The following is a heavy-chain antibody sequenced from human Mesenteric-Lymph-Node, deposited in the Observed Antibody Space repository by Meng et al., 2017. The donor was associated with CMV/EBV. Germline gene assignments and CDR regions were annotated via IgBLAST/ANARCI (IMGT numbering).Heavy chain of an antibody. CDR1: GFSVTTY. CDR3: TRDSPGYGGYDY. V-gene: IGHV3-53*01. D-gene: IGHD5-12*01. J-gene: IGHJ4*02. CDR2: ISPGDDT. Sequence: GESLKISCVASGFSVTTYMSWVRQAPGKGLEWVSVISPGDDTYYADSVRGRFTISRDNAKNSLYLQMNSLRADDTAVYYCTRDSPGYGGYDYWGQGALVTVSS.